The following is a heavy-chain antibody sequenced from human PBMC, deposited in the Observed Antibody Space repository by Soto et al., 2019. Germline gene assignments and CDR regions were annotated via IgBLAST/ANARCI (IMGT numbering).Heavy chain of an antibody. CDR1: GGSISSYY. V-gene: IGHV4-59*01. CDR3: ARDGPGSGWTNWFDP. D-gene: IGHD6-19*01. CDR2: IYYSGST. Sequence: SETLSLTCTVSGGSISSYYRSWIRQPPGKGLEWIGYIYYSGSTNYNPSLKSRVTISVDTSKNQFSLKLSSVTAADTAVYYCARDGPGSGWTNWFDPWGQGTLVTVSS. J-gene: IGHJ5*02.